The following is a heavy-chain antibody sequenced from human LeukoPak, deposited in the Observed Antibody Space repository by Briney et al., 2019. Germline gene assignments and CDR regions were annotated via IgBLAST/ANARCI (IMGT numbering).Heavy chain of an antibody. CDR1: GGSFSGYY. Sequence: PSETQSLTCAVYGGSFSGYYWRGIPQPPAKGLEGIGEINHSGSTNYNPSLKSRVTISVDTSKNQFSLKLSSVTTADTAVYYWARRIAAAGFGYWGPGTLVTVSS. CDR3: ARRIAAAGFGY. V-gene: IGHV4-34*01. D-gene: IGHD6-13*01. J-gene: IGHJ4*02. CDR2: INHSGST.